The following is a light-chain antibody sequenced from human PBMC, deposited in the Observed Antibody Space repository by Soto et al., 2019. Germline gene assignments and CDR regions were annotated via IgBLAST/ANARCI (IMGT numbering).Light chain of an antibody. V-gene: IGKV3-11*01. Sequence: EIVMTQYPATLSVSPWGRATLSCGPSQGVNSTYVAWYQQKPGQAPRLLIYDASNRATGIPARFSGSGSGTDFTLAISSLEPEDFALYYCQQRRDWPLTFGGGTKVDIK. CDR3: QQRRDWPLT. J-gene: IGKJ4*01. CDR1: QGVNST. CDR2: DAS.